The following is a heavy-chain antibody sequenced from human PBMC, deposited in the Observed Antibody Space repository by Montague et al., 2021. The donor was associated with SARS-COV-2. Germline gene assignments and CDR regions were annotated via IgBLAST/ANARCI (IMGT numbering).Heavy chain of an antibody. V-gene: IGHV3-7*01. CDR2: INQDGSEE. D-gene: IGHD3-10*01. J-gene: IGHJ6*02. Sequence: SLRLSCAASGFTFNTYWMNWVRRAPGKGLEWVANINQDGSEEYYVGSVKGRFTISRDNAKNSLDLQMNSLRVDDTAVYYCARRKRSAGAMDVWGQGTPVTVFS. CDR3: ARRKRSAGAMDV. CDR1: GFTFNTYW.